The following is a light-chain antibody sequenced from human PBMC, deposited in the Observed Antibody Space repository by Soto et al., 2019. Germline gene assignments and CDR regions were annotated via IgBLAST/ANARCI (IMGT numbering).Light chain of an antibody. J-gene: IGKJ2*01. V-gene: IGKV1-27*01. CDR1: QSISNY. CDR2: GAS. Sequence: DIQMTQSPSSLSASVGDRVTITCRASQSISNYLAWYQQKPGKVPKLLIYGASTLQSGVPSRFSGSGSGTDFTLTISSLQPEDVATYYCQKYNSAPRTFGQGTKLEIK. CDR3: QKYNSAPRT.